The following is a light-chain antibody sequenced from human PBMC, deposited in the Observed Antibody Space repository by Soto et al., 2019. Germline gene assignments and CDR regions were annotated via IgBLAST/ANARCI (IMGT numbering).Light chain of an antibody. CDR3: QQYNSYPWT. CDR2: DAS. CDR1: QSISSW. Sequence: IQIAQYQFSLSASVGDRVTITCRASQSISSWLAWYQQKPGKAPKLLIYDASSLESGVPSRFSGSGSGTEFTLTISSLQPDDFATYYCQQYNSYPWTFGQGT. J-gene: IGKJ1*01. V-gene: IGKV1-5*01.